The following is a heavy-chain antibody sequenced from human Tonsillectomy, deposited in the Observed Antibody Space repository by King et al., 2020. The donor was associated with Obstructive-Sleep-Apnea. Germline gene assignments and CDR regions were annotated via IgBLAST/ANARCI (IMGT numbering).Heavy chain of an antibody. CDR3: ARLRTIFGVIITYYFDY. CDR2: IFSNDEE. J-gene: IGHJ4*02. V-gene: IGHV2-26*01. D-gene: IGHD3-3*01. CDR1: GFSLSNARMG. Sequence: VTLKESGPVLVKPTETLTLTCTVSGFSLSNARMGVSWIRQPPGTALEWLAHIFSNDEESYITSLKSRLSISKDNSKSPVVLTMTNMDHLDTATYYCARLRTIFGVIITYYFDYWGQGTLVTVSS.